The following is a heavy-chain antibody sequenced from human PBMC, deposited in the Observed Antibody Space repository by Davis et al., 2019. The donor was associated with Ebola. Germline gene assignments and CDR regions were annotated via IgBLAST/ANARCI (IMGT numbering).Heavy chain of an antibody. CDR2: ISSSSSTI. V-gene: IGHV3-48*04. CDR3: ARGWVVTLY. D-gene: IGHD2-21*02. CDR1: GFTFSSYS. J-gene: IGHJ4*02. Sequence: GESLKISCAASGFTFSSYSMNWVRQAPGKGLEWVSYISSSSSTIYYADSVKGRFTISRDNSKNTVYLQMNSLRAEDTAVYYCARGWVVTLYWGQGTLVTVSS.